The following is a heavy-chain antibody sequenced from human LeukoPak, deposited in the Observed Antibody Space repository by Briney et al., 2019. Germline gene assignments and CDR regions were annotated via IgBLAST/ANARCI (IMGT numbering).Heavy chain of an antibody. V-gene: IGHV4-34*01. D-gene: IGHD3-3*01. CDR1: GGSFSGYY. CDR3: ARGYDFWSGSNAFDI. Sequence: PSETLSLTCAVYGGSFSGYYWSWIRQPPGKGLEWIGEINHSGSTNYNPPLKSRVTISVDTSKNQFSLKLSSVTAADTAVYYCARGYDFWSGSNAFDIWGQGTMVTVSS. J-gene: IGHJ3*02. CDR2: INHSGST.